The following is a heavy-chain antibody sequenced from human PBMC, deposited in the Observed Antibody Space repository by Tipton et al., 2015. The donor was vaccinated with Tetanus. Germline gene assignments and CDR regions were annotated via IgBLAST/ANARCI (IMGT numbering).Heavy chain of an antibody. V-gene: IGHV4-30-2*01. CDR1: GGSISSGGYS. CDR2: IYHSGST. CDR3: ARIASYYYDSSGYRYYFDY. J-gene: IGHJ4*02. Sequence: TLSLTCAVSGGSISSGGYSWSWIRQPPGKGLEWIGYIYHSGSTYYNPSLKSRVTISVDRSKNQFSLKLSSVTAADTAVYYCARIASYYYDSSGYRYYFDYWGQGTLVTVSS. D-gene: IGHD3-22*01.